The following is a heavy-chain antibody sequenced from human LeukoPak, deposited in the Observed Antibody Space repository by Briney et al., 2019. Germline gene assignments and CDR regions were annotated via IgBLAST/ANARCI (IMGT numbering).Heavy chain of an antibody. J-gene: IGHJ2*01. D-gene: IGHD4-17*01. CDR2: IWYDGSNK. Sequence: GGSLRLSCAASGFTFSSYGMHWVRQAPGKGLEWVAVIWYDGSNKYYADSVKGRFTISRDNSKNTLYLQMNSLRAEGTAVYYCARTDGDYFGSTYWYFDLWGCGTLVTVSS. CDR3: ARTDGDYFGSTYWYFDL. CDR1: GFTFSSYG. V-gene: IGHV3-33*01.